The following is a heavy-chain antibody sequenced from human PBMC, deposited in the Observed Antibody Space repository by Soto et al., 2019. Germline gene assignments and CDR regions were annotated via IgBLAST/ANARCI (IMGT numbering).Heavy chain of an antibody. CDR2: SYHSGSS. Sequence: NPXGSLELPCTVCGGCVNSAGDSWGWVRQSRGKGLEWRGYSYHSGSSYYTPSLQSRVTISVDRSKAQFYLTLTSVTAADTPVYFCARQRYYDWCFDLWALGTPVTFSS. V-gene: IGHV4-30-2*06. J-gene: IGHJ4*02. D-gene: IGHD3-9*01. CDR3: ARQRYYDWCFDL. CDR1: GGCVNSAGDS.